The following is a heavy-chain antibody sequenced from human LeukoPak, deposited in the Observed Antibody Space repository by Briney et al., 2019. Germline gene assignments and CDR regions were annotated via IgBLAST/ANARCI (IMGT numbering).Heavy chain of an antibody. Sequence: PGGSLRFSCAASGFTVSSNYMSWVRQAPGKGLEWASVIYSGGSTYYADSVKGRFTISRDNSKNTLYLQMNSLRAEDTAVYYCARDGGPYSGSYPLFGYWGQGTLVTVSS. J-gene: IGHJ4*02. CDR2: IYSGGST. V-gene: IGHV3-53*01. CDR3: ARDGGPYSGSYPLFGY. D-gene: IGHD1-26*01. CDR1: GFTVSSNY.